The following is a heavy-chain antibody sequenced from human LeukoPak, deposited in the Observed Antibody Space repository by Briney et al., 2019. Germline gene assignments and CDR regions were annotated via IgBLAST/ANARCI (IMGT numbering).Heavy chain of an antibody. CDR2: IFHSGHS. D-gene: IGHD3-10*01. Sequence: SQTLSLTCAVSGDSISSGDYSWSWIRQPSGKGLEWIGYIFHSGHSFYNPSLKSRITISVDKSKNQFSLRLTSVTAADTAVYYCTRELWFVNAPGSWFDPWGQGTLVTVSS. J-gene: IGHJ5*02. CDR1: GDSISSGDYS. V-gene: IGHV4-30-2*01. CDR3: TRELWFVNAPGSWFDP.